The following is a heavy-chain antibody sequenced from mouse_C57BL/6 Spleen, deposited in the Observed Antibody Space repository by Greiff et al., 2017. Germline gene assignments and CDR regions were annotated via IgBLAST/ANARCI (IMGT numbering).Heavy chain of an antibody. CDR2: ISDGGSYT. V-gene: IGHV5-4*01. Sequence: DVQLVESGGGLVKPGGSLKLSCAASGFTFSSYAMSWVRQTPEKRLEWVATISDGGSYTYYPDNVKGRFTISRDNAKNNLYLQMSHLKSEDTAMYYCARVYDYDPFDYWGQGTTLTVSS. CDR1: GFTFSSYA. J-gene: IGHJ2*01. D-gene: IGHD2-4*01. CDR3: ARVYDYDPFDY.